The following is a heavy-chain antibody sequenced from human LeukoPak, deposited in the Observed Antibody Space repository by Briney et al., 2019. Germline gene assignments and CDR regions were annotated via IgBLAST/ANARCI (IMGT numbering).Heavy chain of an antibody. V-gene: IGHV4-4*07. Sequence: SETLSLTCTVSGGSISSYYWSWIRQPAGKGLEWIGRIYTSGSTNYNPSLKSRVTMSVDTSKNQFSLKLSSVTAADTAVYYCARDGYNSSSRTYYFDYWGQGTLVTVSS. CDR2: IYTSGST. CDR3: ARDGYNSSSRTYYFDY. CDR1: GGSISSYY. D-gene: IGHD6-6*01. J-gene: IGHJ4*02.